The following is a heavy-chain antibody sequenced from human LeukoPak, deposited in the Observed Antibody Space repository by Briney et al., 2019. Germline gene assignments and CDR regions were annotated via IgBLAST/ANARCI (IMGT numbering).Heavy chain of an antibody. CDR2: ISSSSSYI. CDR1: GFTSSSYS. V-gene: IGHV3-21*01. D-gene: IGHD5-18*01. CDR3: ARFPVDTAMVGESYYGMDV. J-gene: IGHJ6*02. Sequence: GGSLRLSCAASGFTSSSYSMNWVRQAPGKGLEWVSSISSSSSYIYYADTVKGRFTISRDNAKNSLYLQMNSLRAEDTAVYYCARFPVDTAMVGESYYGMDVWGQGTTVTVSS.